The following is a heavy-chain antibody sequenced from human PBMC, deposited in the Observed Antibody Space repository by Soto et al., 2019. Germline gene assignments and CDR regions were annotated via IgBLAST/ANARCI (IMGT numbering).Heavy chain of an antibody. Sequence: EVQLVESGGGLVQPGRSLRLSCAASGFTFDDYAMHWVRQAPGKGLEWVSGISWNSGSIGYADSVKGRFTISSDNAKNSLYLQMNSLRAEDTALYYCAKDGGSGSWGQGTLVTVSS. J-gene: IGHJ4*02. D-gene: IGHD1-26*01. V-gene: IGHV3-9*01. CDR3: AKDGGSGS. CDR1: GFTFDDYA. CDR2: ISWNSGSI.